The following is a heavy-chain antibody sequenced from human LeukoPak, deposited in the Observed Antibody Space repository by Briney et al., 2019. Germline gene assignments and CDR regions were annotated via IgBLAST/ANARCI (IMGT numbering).Heavy chain of an antibody. D-gene: IGHD6-19*01. Sequence: GGSLRLSCAASGFTFSDYYMSWIRQAPGKGLEWVSYISSSGSTIYYADSVKGRFTISRDNAKDSLYLQMNSLRAEDTAVYYCARDARSGWYAGGYWFDPWGQGTLVTVSS. CDR3: ARDARSGWYAGGYWFDP. V-gene: IGHV3-11*04. CDR1: GFTFSDYY. CDR2: ISSSGSTI. J-gene: IGHJ5*02.